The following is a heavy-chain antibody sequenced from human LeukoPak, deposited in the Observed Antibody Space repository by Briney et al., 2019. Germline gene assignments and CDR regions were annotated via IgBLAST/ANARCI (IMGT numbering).Heavy chain of an antibody. J-gene: IGHJ5*02. CDR3: ARDPDFSGRYNWFDP. CDR2: ISAYNGNT. V-gene: IGHV1-18*01. D-gene: IGHD3-3*01. Sequence: GASVKVSCKASGYTFTSYGISWVRQAPGQGLEWMGWISAYNGNTNYAQKLQGRVTMTTDTSTSTAYMELRSLRSDDTAVYYCARDPDFSGRYNWFDPWGQGTLVTVSS. CDR1: GYTFTSYG.